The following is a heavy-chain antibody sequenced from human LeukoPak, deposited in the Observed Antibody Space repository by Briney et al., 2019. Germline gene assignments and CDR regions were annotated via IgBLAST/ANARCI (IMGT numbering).Heavy chain of an antibody. J-gene: IGHJ6*03. D-gene: IGHD2-2*01. CDR1: GFAFSSSG. CDR3: ARPAPRYCITTSCPDTYYYYYYMDV. Sequence: GGSLRLSCAASGFAFSSSGMSWVRQAPGKGLEWVANIKQDGSETYYADSLKGRFTVSRDNAKNSVYLQMNSLRAEDTAVYYCARPAPRYCITTSCPDTYYYYYYMDVWGKGTTVTVSS. V-gene: IGHV3-7*03. CDR2: IKQDGSET.